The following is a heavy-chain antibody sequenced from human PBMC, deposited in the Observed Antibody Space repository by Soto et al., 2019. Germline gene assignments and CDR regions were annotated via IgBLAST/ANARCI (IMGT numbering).Heavy chain of an antibody. Sequence: EVHLVESGGGLVKPGGSLRLSCAVSGFTFSSCTMNWVRQAPGKGLEWVSSISPSTSHIYYTDSVKGRFTISRDNAKNSLFLQMNSLPAEDTAVYYCSGCSGGACHRKYGMYVWGQGTTVTVSS. CDR1: GFTFSSCT. D-gene: IGHD2-15*01. CDR3: SGCSGGACHRKYGMYV. CDR2: ISPSTSHI. J-gene: IGHJ6*02. V-gene: IGHV3-21*01.